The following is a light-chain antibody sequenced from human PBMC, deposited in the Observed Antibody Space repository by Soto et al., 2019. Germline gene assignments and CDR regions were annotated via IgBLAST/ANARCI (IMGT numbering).Light chain of an antibody. CDR1: QSVHTF. J-gene: IGKJ5*01. V-gene: IGKV3-11*01. CDR2: GAS. Sequence: EIVFTQSPYTLSLSPGEGASLSCRASQSVHTFLAWYQQKPGQAPRLLIYGASTRATGVPARFSGSGSGTDFTLTISSLGPEDFAVYYCHQRSNWPPDTFGQGTRLEIK. CDR3: HQRSNWPPDT.